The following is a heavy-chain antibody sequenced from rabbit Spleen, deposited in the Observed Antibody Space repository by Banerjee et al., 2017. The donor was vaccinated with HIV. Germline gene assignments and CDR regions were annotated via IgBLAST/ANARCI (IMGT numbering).Heavy chain of an antibody. CDR1: GFSFSNKAV. J-gene: IGHJ6*01. V-gene: IGHV1S45*01. D-gene: IGHD3-1*01. CDR2: INAVTGKA. Sequence: QEQLVESGGGLVQPEGSLTLTCTASGFSFSNKAVMCWVRQAPGKGLEWISCINAVTGKAVYASWAKGRFTFSKTSSTTVTLQMTSLTAADTATYFCARERDGTDGYGGLVYATEGMDLWGPGTLVTVS. CDR3: ARERDGTDGYGGLVYATEGMDL.